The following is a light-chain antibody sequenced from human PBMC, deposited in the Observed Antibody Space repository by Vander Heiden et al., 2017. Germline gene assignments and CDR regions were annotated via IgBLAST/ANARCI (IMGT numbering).Light chain of an antibody. V-gene: IGKV1-39*01. CDR1: QSISSY. CDR3: QQSYSTPLT. CDR2: GAC. Sequence: MTQSPSYLPASVGDRVTITCRASQSISSYLNWYQQKPGKAPKLMIYGACSLQMCVPARLSGSGSGTYFVRTISSLLPEDFSTYYCQQSYSTPLTCGGGTKVEIK. J-gene: IGKJ4*02.